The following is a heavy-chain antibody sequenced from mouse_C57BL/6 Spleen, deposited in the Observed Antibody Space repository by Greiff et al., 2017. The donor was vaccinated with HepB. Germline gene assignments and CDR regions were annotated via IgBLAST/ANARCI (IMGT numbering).Heavy chain of an antibody. D-gene: IGHD1-1*01. CDR2: INPNNGGT. Sequence: EVQLQQSGPELVKPGASVKIPCKASGYTFTDYNMDWVKQSHGKSLEWIGDINPNNGGTIYNQKFKGKATLTVDKSSSTAYMELRSLTSEDTAVYYCASEVLRSYWYFDVWGTGTTVTVSS. CDR3: ASEVLRSYWYFDV. V-gene: IGHV1-18*01. CDR1: GYTFTDYN. J-gene: IGHJ1*03.